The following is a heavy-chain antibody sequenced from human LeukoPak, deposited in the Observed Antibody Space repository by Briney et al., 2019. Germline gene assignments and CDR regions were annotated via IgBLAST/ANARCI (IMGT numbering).Heavy chain of an antibody. Sequence: SETLSLTCSVSGDSVSSSTYYWALIRQPPGKGLDWIGSVYYSGTTYYNPSLRSRVSISIDTFNNQFSLRLNSVTAADTAVYYCARHGGGVLRAFDIWGQGTMVTVSS. CDR3: ARHGGGVLRAFDI. D-gene: IGHD3-16*01. J-gene: IGHJ3*02. V-gene: IGHV4-39*01. CDR2: VYYSGTT. CDR1: GDSVSSSTYY.